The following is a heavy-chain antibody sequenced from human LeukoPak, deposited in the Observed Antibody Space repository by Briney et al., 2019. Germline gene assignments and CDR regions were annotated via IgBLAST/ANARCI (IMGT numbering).Heavy chain of an antibody. V-gene: IGHV4-59*01. CDR2: ISNSGNT. CDR1: GDSISNYY. Sequence: SETLSLTCTVSGDSISNYYWSWIRLPPGKGLEWIGYISNSGNTNYNPSLKSRVTVSIDTSKNQFSLKLTSLSSADTAVYYCARGWGSSWYYFDYWGQGTLVTVSS. CDR3: ARGWGSSWYYFDY. D-gene: IGHD6-13*01. J-gene: IGHJ4*02.